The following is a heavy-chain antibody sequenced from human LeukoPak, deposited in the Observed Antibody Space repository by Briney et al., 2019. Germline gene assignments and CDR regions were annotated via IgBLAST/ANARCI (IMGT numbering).Heavy chain of an antibody. CDR3: AKDIEPAGLFLDY. J-gene: IGHJ4*02. CDR2: IKYDGGEK. CDR1: GFTFSSYW. Sequence: AGGSLRLSCVASGFTFSSYWMTWVRQAPGKGLEWVANIKYDGGEKDYVDSVKGRFTISRDNAKNSLYLQMNSLRAEDTAVYYCAKDIEPAGLFLDYWGQGTLVTVSS. D-gene: IGHD6-13*01. V-gene: IGHV3-7*04.